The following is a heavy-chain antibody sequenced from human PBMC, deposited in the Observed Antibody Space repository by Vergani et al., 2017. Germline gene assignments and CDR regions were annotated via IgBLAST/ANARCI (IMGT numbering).Heavy chain of an antibody. CDR3: AKWAMVRGVIYAFDL. Sequence: EVQLLESGGGLVQPGGSLRLSCAASGFTFSSYAMSWVRQAPGQGLEWVSGISWNSGSIGYADSVKGRFTISRDNAKNSLYLQMNSLRAEDTALYYCAKWAMVRGVIYAFDLWGRGTLVTVSS. CDR1: GFTFSSYA. CDR2: ISWNSGSI. V-gene: IGHV3-9*01. D-gene: IGHD3-10*01. J-gene: IGHJ2*01.